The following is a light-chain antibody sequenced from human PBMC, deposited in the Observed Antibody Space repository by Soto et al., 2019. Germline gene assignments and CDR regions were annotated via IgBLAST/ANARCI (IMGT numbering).Light chain of an antibody. CDR1: SSVVGSYNL. J-gene: IGLJ1*01. Sequence: QSALTQPASVSGSPGQSITISCTGTSSVVGSYNLVSWYQEHPGKAPKLMIFEVSKRPSGVSNRFSGSKSGNTASLTISGLQAEDEADYYCCTYAGGSTYVFGTVTKVTVL. V-gene: IGLV2-23*02. CDR3: CTYAGGSTYV. CDR2: EVS.